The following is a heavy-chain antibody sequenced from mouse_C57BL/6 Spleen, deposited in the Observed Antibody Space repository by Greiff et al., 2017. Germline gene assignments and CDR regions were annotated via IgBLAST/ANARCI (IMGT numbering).Heavy chain of an antibody. CDR1: GYTFTDYN. CDR2: INPNTGST. CDR3: ARSGFITTVVATRDWDFDV. J-gene: IGHJ1*03. D-gene: IGHD1-1*01. V-gene: IGHV1-18*01. Sequence: VQLQQSGPELVKPGASVKIPCKASGYTFTDYNMDWVKQSHGKSLEWIGDINPNTGSTNYNEKFKRKATLTVDPSSSTAYMQLSSLTSEDSAVYYCARSGFITTVVATRDWDFDVWGTGTTVTVSS.